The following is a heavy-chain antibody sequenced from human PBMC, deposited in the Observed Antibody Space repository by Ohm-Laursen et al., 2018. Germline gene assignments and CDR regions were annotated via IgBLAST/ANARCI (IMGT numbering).Heavy chain of an antibody. J-gene: IGHJ4*02. CDR3: ARNVASGFDY. V-gene: IGHV1-46*01. CDR2: INPRGGST. CDR1: GYTFTTYY. D-gene: IGHD5-12*01. Sequence: ASVKVSCKASGYTFTTYYMHWVRQAPGQGLQWMGMINPRGGSTIYAQKFQGRVTMTRDTSTSTVYMELSSLRSEDTAVCYCARNVASGFDYWGQGILVSVSS.